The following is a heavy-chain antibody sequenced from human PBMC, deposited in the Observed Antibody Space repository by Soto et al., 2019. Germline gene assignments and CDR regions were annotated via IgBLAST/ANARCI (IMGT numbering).Heavy chain of an antibody. V-gene: IGHV6-1*01. J-gene: IGHJ5*02. CDR1: GDSVSINSSA. Sequence: SQTLSLTCAISGDSVSINSSAWNWIRHSPSRGLELLGRTYYRSKWYNDYAVSVKSRITIKPDTSKNQFSLQLNSVTPEDTAVYCCGRGAATAPKSWFDPWGQGTLVTVSS. D-gene: IGHD2-15*01. CDR3: GRGAATAPKSWFDP. CDR2: TYYRSKWYN.